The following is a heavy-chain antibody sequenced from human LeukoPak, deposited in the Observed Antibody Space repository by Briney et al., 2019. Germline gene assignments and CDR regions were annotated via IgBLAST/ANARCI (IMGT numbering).Heavy chain of an antibody. J-gene: IGHJ4*02. D-gene: IGHD2-2*01. CDR2: IYDSGST. CDR1: GGSISTYY. CDR3: ARVVGRYCSSTSCYIDY. V-gene: IGHV4-59*01. Sequence: SETLSLTCTVSGGSISTYYWSWLRQPPGKGLEWIVYIYDSGSTNYNPSLKSRVTISEDTSKRQFSLNLRSVTAADTAVYYCARVVGRYCSSTSCYIDYWGQGTLVTVSS.